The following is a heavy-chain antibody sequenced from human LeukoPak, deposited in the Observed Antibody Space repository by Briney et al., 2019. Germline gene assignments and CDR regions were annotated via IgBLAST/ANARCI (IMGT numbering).Heavy chain of an antibody. D-gene: IGHD2-15*01. CDR1: GFSFSSYG. CDR3: AKGVVVVPAKYYFDY. V-gene: IGHV3-23*01. J-gene: IGHJ4*02. Sequence: GGTLRLSCAASGFSFSSYGMSWVRQAPGKGLEWVSGISGGGGSTYYTDSVKGRFSISRDNSNNTLYLQMNSLRADDTAVYYCAKGVVVVPAKYYFDYWGQGTLVTVSS. CDR2: ISGGGGST.